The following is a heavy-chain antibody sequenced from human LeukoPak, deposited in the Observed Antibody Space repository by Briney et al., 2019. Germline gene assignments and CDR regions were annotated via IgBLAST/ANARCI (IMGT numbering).Heavy chain of an antibody. CDR2: ISGSGGST. D-gene: IGHD3-10*01. CDR1: GFTFSSYA. Sequence: SGGSMRLSCAASGFTFSSYAMSWVRHAPGKGLEWVSAISGSGGSTYYADSVKGRFTIARDNSKNTLYLHMNSLRAEDTAVYYCAKYEKMLVRGAAICYWGQGTLVTVSS. J-gene: IGHJ4*02. V-gene: IGHV3-23*01. CDR3: AKYEKMLVRGAAICY.